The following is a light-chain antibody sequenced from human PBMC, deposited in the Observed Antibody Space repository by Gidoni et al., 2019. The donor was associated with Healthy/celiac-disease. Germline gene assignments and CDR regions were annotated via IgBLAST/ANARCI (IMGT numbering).Light chain of an antibody. CDR3: QQYNNWPPIT. Sequence: ERVMTQSPATLSVSPGERATLSCRASQSVSSNLAWYQQKPGQAPRLLIYGASTRATGIPARFSGSGSGTAFTLPISSLQSADFAVYYCQQYNNWPPITFGQGTRLEIK. J-gene: IGKJ5*01. CDR1: QSVSSN. CDR2: GAS. V-gene: IGKV3-15*01.